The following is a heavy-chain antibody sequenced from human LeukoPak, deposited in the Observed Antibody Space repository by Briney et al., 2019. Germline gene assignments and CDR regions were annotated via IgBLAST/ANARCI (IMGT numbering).Heavy chain of an antibody. Sequence: GGSLRLSCAASGFTFSTYLMHWVRQAPGMGLVWVSRIDSDGGRTTYADSVKGRFTISRDDAKNTLYLQMNSLTAEDTAVYYCTRAERWLPFDWGQGTLVSVSS. V-gene: IGHV3-74*01. CDR3: TRAERWLPFD. D-gene: IGHD6-19*01. J-gene: IGHJ4*02. CDR1: GFTFSTYL. CDR2: IDSDGGRT.